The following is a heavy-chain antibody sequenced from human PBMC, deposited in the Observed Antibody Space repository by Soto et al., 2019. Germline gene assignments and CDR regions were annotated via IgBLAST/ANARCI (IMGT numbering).Heavy chain of an antibody. Sequence: PGGSLRLSCAASGFTFSSYAMSWVRKAPGKGLEWVSSISGTAGSTYYADYVKGRFTISRDNFKNTLYLQMNGLRADDTALYYCAKGPNYYGSGSYPIDYWGQGTLVTVSS. J-gene: IGHJ4*02. V-gene: IGHV3-23*01. D-gene: IGHD3-10*01. CDR1: GFTFSSYA. CDR2: ISGTAGST. CDR3: AKGPNYYGSGSYPIDY.